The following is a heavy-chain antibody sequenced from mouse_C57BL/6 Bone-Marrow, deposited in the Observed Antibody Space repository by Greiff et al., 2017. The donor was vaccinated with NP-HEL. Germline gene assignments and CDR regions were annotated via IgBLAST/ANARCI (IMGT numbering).Heavy chain of an antibody. V-gene: IGHV1-72*01. Sequence: QVQLQQPGAELVKPGASVKLSCKASGYTFTSYWMHWVKQRPGRGLEWIGRIDPNSGGTKYNEKFKSKATLTVDKPSSTAYMQLSSLTSEDSAVYYCARDHYGSSPYFDDWGQGTTLTVSS. CDR3: ARDHYGSSPYFDD. CDR1: GYTFTSYW. D-gene: IGHD1-1*01. CDR2: IDPNSGGT. J-gene: IGHJ2*01.